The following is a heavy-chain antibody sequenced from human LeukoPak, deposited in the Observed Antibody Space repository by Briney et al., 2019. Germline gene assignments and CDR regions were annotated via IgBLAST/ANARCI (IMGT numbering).Heavy chain of an antibody. Sequence: PGGSLRLSCAASGFTFSSYAMSWVRQAPGKGLEWVSAISGSGGSTYYADSVKGRFTISRDNSKNTVDLQMNSLRAEDTAVYYCAKEVVSLYYYDSSAFWFDPWGQGTLVTVSS. CDR3: AKEVVSLYYYDSSAFWFDP. CDR1: GFTFSSYA. D-gene: IGHD3-22*01. V-gene: IGHV3-23*01. J-gene: IGHJ5*02. CDR2: ISGSGGST.